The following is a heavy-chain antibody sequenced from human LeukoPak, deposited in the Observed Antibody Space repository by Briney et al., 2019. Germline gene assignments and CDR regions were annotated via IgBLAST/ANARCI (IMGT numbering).Heavy chain of an antibody. J-gene: IGHJ6*02. CDR1: GGSFSGYY. CDR3: ARVRGITMVRGVITYYYYYGMDV. V-gene: IGHV4-34*01. Sequence: SETLSLTCAVYGGSFSGYYWSWIRQPPGKGLEWIGEINHSGSTNYNPSLKSRVTMSVDTSKNQFSLKLSSVTAADTAVYYCARVRGITMVRGVITYYYYYGMDVWGQGTTVTVSS. D-gene: IGHD3-10*01. CDR2: INHSGST.